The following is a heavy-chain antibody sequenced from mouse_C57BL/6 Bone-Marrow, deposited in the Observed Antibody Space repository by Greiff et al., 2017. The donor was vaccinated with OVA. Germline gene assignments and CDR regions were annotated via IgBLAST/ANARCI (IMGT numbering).Heavy chain of an antibody. J-gene: IGHJ4*01. Sequence: EVQLQESGPVLVKPGASVKMSCKASGYKFTDYYMNWVKQSHGKSLEWIGVINPYNGGTSYNQKFKGKATLTVDKSSSTAYMELNSLTSEDSAVYYCARSSFYYYAMDYWGQGTSVTVSS. V-gene: IGHV1-19*01. CDR2: INPYNGGT. D-gene: IGHD1-2*01. CDR3: ARSSFYYYAMDY. CDR1: GYKFTDYY.